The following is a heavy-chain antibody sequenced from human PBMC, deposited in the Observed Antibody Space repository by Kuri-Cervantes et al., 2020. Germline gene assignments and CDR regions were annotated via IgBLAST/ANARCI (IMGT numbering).Heavy chain of an antibody. D-gene: IGHD3-10*01. V-gene: IGHV3-21*04. CDR1: GFTFSSYA. CDR3: AREVFTMVRGVTE. CDR2: ISSSSSYI. Sequence: GESLKISCAASGFTFSSYAMSWVRQAPGKGLEWVSSISSSSSYIYYADSVKGRFTISRDNAKNSLYLQMNSLRAEDTAVYYCAREVFTMVRGVTEWGQGTLVTVSS. J-gene: IGHJ4*02.